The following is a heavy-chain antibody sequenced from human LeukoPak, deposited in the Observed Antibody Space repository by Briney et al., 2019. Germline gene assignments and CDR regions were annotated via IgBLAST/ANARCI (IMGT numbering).Heavy chain of an antibody. V-gene: IGHV1-69*13. D-gene: IGHD3-16*01. CDR3: AVFGLYYYYMDV. CDR2: IIPIFGTA. Sequence: SVKVSCKASGGTFSSYAISWVRQAPRQGLEWMGGIIPIFGTANYAQKFQGRVTITADESTSTAYMELSSLRSEDTAVYYCAVFGLYYYYMDVWGKGTTVTVSS. J-gene: IGHJ6*03. CDR1: GGTFSSYA.